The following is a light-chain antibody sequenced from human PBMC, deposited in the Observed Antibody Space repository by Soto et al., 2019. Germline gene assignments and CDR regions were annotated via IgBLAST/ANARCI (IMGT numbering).Light chain of an antibody. CDR2: SNN. V-gene: IGLV1-44*01. CDR3: EAWDDSLNGSVV. Sequence: QLVLTQPPSASGTPGQRVTISCSGSSSNIGSNTVNWYQQLPGTAPKLLIYSNNQRPSGVPDRFSGSKSGTSASLAISGLQSEDEADYYCEAWDDSLNGSVVFGGGTKLTVL. CDR1: SSNIGSNT. J-gene: IGLJ2*01.